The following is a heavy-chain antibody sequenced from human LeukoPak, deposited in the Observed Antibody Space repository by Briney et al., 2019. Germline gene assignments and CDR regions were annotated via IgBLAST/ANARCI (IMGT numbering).Heavy chain of an antibody. CDR2: IKHSGST. V-gene: IGHV4-34*01. D-gene: IGHD3-10*01. Sequence: SETLSLTCAVSGGSFSGYYWSWIRQPPGKGLEWIGEIKHSGSTNYNPSLKSRVTISVDTSKNQFSLKLSSVTAADTAVYYCASPHYYGSGSYVRFDYWGQGTLVTVSS. J-gene: IGHJ4*02. CDR3: ASPHYYGSGSYVRFDY. CDR1: GGSFSGYY.